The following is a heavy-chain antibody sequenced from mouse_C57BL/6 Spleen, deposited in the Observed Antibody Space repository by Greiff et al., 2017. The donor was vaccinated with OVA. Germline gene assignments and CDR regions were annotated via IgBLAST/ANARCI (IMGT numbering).Heavy chain of an antibody. D-gene: IGHD1-1*01. J-gene: IGHJ2*01. CDR3: AIIYYYGSSRVYFDY. Sequence: EVQLQQSGPGLVKPSQSLSLTCSVTGYSITSGYYWNWIRQFPGNKLEWMGYISYDGSNNYNPSLKNRISITRDTSKNQFFLKLNSVTTEDTATYYCAIIYYYGSSRVYFDYWGQGTTLTVSS. V-gene: IGHV3-6*01. CDR1: GYSITSGYY. CDR2: ISYDGSN.